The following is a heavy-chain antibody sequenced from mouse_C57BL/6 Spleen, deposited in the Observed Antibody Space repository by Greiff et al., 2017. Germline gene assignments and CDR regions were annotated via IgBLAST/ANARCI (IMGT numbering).Heavy chain of an antibody. CDR1: GFTFSDYG. CDR2: ISSGSSTI. J-gene: IGHJ2*01. Sequence: EVLLVESGGGLVKPGGSLKLSCAASGFTFSDYGMHWVRQAPEKGLEWVAYISSGSSTIYYADTVKGRFTISRDNAKNTLFLQMTSLRSEDTAMYYCARPGDGDVDYGGQGTTLTVSS. V-gene: IGHV5-17*01. D-gene: IGHD3-3*01. CDR3: ARPGDGDVDY.